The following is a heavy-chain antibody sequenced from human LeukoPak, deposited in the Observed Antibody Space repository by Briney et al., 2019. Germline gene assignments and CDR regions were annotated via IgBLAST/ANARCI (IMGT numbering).Heavy chain of an antibody. CDR1: GFTFSDYG. CDR3: ARFGPDAFDI. CDR2: IGTVGDT. Sequence: GGSLRLSCAASGFTFSDYGMHWVRQVTGRGLEWVSTIGTVGDTYYRDSVKGRFTISRENANNSLYLQMNSLRGGDTAVYYCARFGPDAFDIWGPGTMVTVSS. V-gene: IGHV3-13*01. D-gene: IGHD3-16*01. J-gene: IGHJ3*02.